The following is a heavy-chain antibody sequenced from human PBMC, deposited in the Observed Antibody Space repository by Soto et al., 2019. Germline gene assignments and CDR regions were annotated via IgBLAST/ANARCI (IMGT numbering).Heavy chain of an antibody. CDR3: AKVHPVGSYYYYGMDV. CDR2: ISGSGGST. Sequence: PGGSLRLSCAASGFTFSSYAVSWVRQAPGKGLEWVSAISGSGGSTYYADSVKGRFTISRDNSKNTLYLQMNSLRAEDTAVYYCAKVHPVGSYYYYGMDVWGQGTTVTVSS. D-gene: IGHD1-26*01. V-gene: IGHV3-23*01. CDR1: GFTFSSYA. J-gene: IGHJ6*02.